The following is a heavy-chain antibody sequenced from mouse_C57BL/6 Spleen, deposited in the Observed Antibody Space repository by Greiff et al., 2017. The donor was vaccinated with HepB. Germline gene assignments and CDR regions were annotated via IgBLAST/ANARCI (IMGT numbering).Heavy chain of an antibody. J-gene: IGHJ3*01. CDR1: GYSITSGYD. V-gene: IGHV3-1*01. CDR2: ISYSGST. CDR3: ASPLYYGNSLGFAY. D-gene: IGHD2-1*01. Sequence: EVHLVESGPGMVKPSQSLSLTCTVTGYSITSGYDWHWIRHFPGNKLEWMGYISYSGSTNYNPSLKSRISITHDTSKNHFFLKLNSVTTEDTATYYCASPLYYGNSLGFAYWGQGTLVTVSA.